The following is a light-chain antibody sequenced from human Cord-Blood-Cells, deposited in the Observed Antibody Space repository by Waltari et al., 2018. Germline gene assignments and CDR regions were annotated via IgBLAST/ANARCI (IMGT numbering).Light chain of an antibody. J-gene: IGKJ2*01. CDR1: QSISSY. CDR3: QQSYSTPYT. V-gene: IGKV1-39*01. CDR2: AAS. Sequence: DIQMTQSPSSLSASVGDRVTITCRASQSISSYLNWYQQKPGKGPKLLIYAASSLQSGVPFRFSGRGSGKDFPFTISSLATEDFATYHCQQSYSTPYTFGQGTKLEIK.